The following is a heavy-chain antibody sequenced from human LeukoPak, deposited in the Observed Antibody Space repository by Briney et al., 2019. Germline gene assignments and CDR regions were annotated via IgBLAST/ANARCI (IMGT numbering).Heavy chain of an antibody. J-gene: IGHJ5*02. V-gene: IGHV1-18*01. CDR3: ARAWGMTTVILGGWFDP. CDR2: ISAYNGNT. Sequence: GASVKVSCKASGYTFTSYGISWVRQAPGQGLEWMGWISAYNGNTNYAQKLQGRVTMTTDTSTSTAYMELRSLRSDDTAVYYCARAWGMTTVILGGWFDPWGQGTLVTVSS. D-gene: IGHD4-11*01. CDR1: GYTFTSYG.